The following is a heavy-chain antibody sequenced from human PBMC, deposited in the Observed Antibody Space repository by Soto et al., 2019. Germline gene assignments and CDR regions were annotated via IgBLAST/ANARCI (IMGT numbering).Heavy chain of an antibody. CDR3: ARDNRYNWNDEGWFDP. J-gene: IGHJ5*02. D-gene: IGHD1-20*01. CDR1: GYSFSDYD. CDR2: MNPNSGNT. V-gene: IGHV1-8*01. Sequence: QVQLVQSGAEGKKPGASVKVSCKASGYSFSDYDINWVRQATGQGPEWMGWMNPNSGNTGYAQKFQGRVTMTRNTSINTSYMELSSLGSEDTAVYYCARDNRYNWNDEGWFDPWGQGILVSVSS.